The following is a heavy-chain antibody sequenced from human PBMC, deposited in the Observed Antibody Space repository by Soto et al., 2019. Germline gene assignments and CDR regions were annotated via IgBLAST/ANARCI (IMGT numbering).Heavy chain of an antibody. V-gene: IGHV3-30*03. CDR2: ISYDGSNK. CDR1: GFTFSSYG. CDR3: ALIYYFDY. Sequence: VGSLRLSCAASGFTFSSYGMHWVRQAPGKGLEWVAVISYDGSNKYYADSVKGRFTISRDNSKNTLYLQMNSLRAEDTAVYYCALIYYFDYWGQGTLVTVSS. D-gene: IGHD2-15*01. J-gene: IGHJ4*02.